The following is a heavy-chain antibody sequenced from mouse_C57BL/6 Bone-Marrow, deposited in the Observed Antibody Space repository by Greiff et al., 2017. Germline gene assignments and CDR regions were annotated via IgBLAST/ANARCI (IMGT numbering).Heavy chain of an antibody. CDR3: TRGVYYYGSSYYDY. CDR1: GYTFTSYW. V-gene: IGHV1-5*01. J-gene: IGHJ2*01. Sequence: VQLQQSGTVLARPGASVKMSCKTSGYTFTSYWMHWVKQRPGQGLEWIGAIYPGNSDTIYNQKFKGKAKLTAVTSASGDYMERSSLTKEDCAVYYCTRGVYYYGSSYYDYWGQGTTLTVSS. CDR2: IYPGNSDT. D-gene: IGHD1-1*01.